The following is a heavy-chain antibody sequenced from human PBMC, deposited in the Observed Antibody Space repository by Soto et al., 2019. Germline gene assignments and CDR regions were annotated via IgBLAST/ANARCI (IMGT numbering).Heavy chain of an antibody. CDR3: ARLGGYYQAFDH. V-gene: IGHV4-39*01. CDR2: IFYSGST. D-gene: IGHD3-3*01. Sequence: SETRSLTCTVSGGSISSSIYYWGWIRQPPGKGLEWIGSIFYSGSTYYNPSLKSRVTISVDTSKNQFSLKLSSVTAADTAVYYCARLGGYYQAFDHWGQGTLVTVS. J-gene: IGHJ4*02. CDR1: GGSISSSIYY.